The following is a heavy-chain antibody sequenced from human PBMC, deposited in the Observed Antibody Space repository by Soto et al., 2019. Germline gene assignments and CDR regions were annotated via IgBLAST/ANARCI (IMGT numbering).Heavy chain of an antibody. J-gene: IGHJ4*02. V-gene: IGHV3-33*01. D-gene: IGHD4-17*01. Sequence: GSLRLSCAASGFTFSSYGMHWVRQAPGKGLEWVAVIWYDGSNKYYADSVKGRFTISRDNSKNTLYLQMNSLRAEDTAVYYCARDTGYGDTNSFDYWGQGTLVTVSS. CDR1: GFTFSSYG. CDR3: ARDTGYGDTNSFDY. CDR2: IWYDGSNK.